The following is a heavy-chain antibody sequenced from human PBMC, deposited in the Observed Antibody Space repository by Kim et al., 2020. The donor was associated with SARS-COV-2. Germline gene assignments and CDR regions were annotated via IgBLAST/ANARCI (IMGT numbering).Heavy chain of an antibody. Sequence: GGSLRLSCAASGFTFSSYGMHWVRQAPGKGLEWVAVISYDGSNKYYADSVKGRFTISRDNSKNTLYLQMNSLRAEDTAVYYCAKDTFDYYDSSGYYLDYWGQGTLVTVSS. J-gene: IGHJ4*02. V-gene: IGHV3-30*18. D-gene: IGHD3-22*01. CDR2: ISYDGSNK. CDR1: GFTFSSYG. CDR3: AKDTFDYYDSSGYYLDY.